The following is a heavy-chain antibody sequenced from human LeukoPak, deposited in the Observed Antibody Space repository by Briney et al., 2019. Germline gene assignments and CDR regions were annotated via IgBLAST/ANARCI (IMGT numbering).Heavy chain of an antibody. CDR1: GGSTSSYY. D-gene: IGHD3-22*01. CDR2: IYTNGSP. J-gene: IGHJ4*02. CDR3: ARGLDYYDSSGYYYDY. V-gene: IGHV4-4*07. Sequence: PSETLSLTCTVSGGSTSSYYWSWIRQPAGKGLEWIGRIYTNGSPNYNPSLKSRVTISVDTSKNQFSLKLSSVTAADTAVYYCARGLDYYDSSGYYYDYWGQGTLVTVSS.